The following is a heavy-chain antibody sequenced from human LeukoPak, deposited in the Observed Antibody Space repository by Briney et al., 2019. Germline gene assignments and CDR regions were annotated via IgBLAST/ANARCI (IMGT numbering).Heavy chain of an antibody. CDR2: IYYSGST. D-gene: IGHD5-12*01. J-gene: IGHJ6*03. V-gene: IGHV4-59*11. CDR1: GGSISSHY. CDR3: ASTRTRRGYSGYEQGYYYYYYYMDV. Sequence: SETLSLTCTVSGGSISSHYWSRIRQPPGKGLEWIGYIYYSGSTNYNPSLKSRVTISVDTSKNQFSLKLSSVTAADTAVYYCASTRTRRGYSGYEQGYYYYYYYMDVWGKGTTVTVSS.